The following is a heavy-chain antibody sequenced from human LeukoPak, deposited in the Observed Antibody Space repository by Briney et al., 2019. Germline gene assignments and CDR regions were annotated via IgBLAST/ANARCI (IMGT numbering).Heavy chain of an antibody. V-gene: IGHV3-23*01. D-gene: IGHD3-22*01. J-gene: IGHJ3*02. CDR2: SGDNT. CDR1: GFTFSSYA. Sequence: PGGSLRISCAASGFTFSSYAMSWVRQAPGKGLEWVSSSGDNTRYADSVKGRFTISRDNSKNTLDLQMNGLRAEDTAVYYCAKSWRYYDSSNYYAFEIWGQGTMVTVSS. CDR3: AKSWRYYDSSNYYAFEI.